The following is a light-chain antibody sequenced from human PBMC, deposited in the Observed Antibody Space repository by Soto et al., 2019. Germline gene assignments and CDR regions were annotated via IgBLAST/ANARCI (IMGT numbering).Light chain of an antibody. CDR3: QQRRT. CDR2: HAS. CDR1: QSVTNS. J-gene: IGKJ1*01. V-gene: IGKV3-11*01. Sequence: EIVLTQSPAILSLSPGERATLSCRASQSVTNSLAWYQQKPGQAPRLLIYHASNRATGVPARFSGSGSGTDFTLTIRSLEPADFAVYYCQQRRTFGQGTKVEIK.